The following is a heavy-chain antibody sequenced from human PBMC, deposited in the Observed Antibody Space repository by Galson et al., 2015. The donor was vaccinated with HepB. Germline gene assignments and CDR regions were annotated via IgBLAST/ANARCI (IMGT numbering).Heavy chain of an antibody. CDR1: GGSFSGYY. V-gene: IGHV4-34*01. CDR3: ARGSGDYSRGGSVYDY. J-gene: IGHJ4*02. D-gene: IGHD4-17*01. CDR2: INHSGST. Sequence: ETLSLTCAVYGGSFSGYYWSWIRQPPGKGLEWIGEINHSGSTNYNPSLKSRVTISVDTSKNQFSLKLSSVTAADTAVYYCARGSGDYSRGGSVYDYWGQGTLVTVSS.